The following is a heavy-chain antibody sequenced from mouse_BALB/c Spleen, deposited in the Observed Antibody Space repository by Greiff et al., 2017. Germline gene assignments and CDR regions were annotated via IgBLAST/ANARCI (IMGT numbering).Heavy chain of an antibody. CDR2: IWWNDDK. CDR3: ARVRGYYDDGDYAMDY. D-gene: IGHD2-4*01. CDR1: GFSLSTSGMS. J-gene: IGHJ4*01. V-gene: IGHV8-8*01. Sequence: QVTLKESGPGILQPSQTLSLTCSFSGFSLSTSGMSVGWIRQPSGKGLEWLAHIWWNDDKYYNPALKSRLTISKDTSNNQVFLKIASVVTADTATYYCARVRGYYDDGDYAMDYWGQGTSVTVSS.